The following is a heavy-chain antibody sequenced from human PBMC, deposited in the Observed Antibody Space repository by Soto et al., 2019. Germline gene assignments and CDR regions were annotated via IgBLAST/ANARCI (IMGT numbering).Heavy chain of an antibody. D-gene: IGHD6-19*01. J-gene: IGHJ4*02. CDR2: ISYDGSNK. V-gene: IGHV3-30*03. Sequence: PGGALRLSCAASGFTFSSYCMHWVRQAPGKGLEWVAVISYDGSNKYYADSVKGRFTISRDNSKNTLYLQMNSLRAEDTAVYYCASSPSGWLDYWGQGTRVTVSS. CDR1: GFTFSSYC. CDR3: ASSPSGWLDY.